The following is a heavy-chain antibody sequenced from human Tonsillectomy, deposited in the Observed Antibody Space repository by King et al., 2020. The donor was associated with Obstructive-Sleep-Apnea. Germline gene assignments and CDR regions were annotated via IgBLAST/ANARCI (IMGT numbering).Heavy chain of an antibody. CDR1: GITFSSYW. Sequence: VQLVESGGGLVQPGGSLRLSCAASGITFSSYWMSWVRQAPGKGLEWGANIKQDGTEKYYVDSVKGRFTISRDNAKNTLYLQLNSLRVEDTAVYYCARYSSGSFYWGQGTLVTVSS. D-gene: IGHD6-19*01. CDR2: IKQDGTEK. CDR3: ARYSSGSFY. V-gene: IGHV3-7*01. J-gene: IGHJ4*02.